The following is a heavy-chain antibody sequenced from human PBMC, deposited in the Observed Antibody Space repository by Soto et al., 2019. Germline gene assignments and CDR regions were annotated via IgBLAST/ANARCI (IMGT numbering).Heavy chain of an antibody. V-gene: IGHV3-30*04. CDR1: GFTFSSYA. CDR2: ISYDGSKE. CDR3: SRGPRADNKNRFDF. J-gene: IGHJ4*02. D-gene: IGHD1-1*01. Sequence: GGSLRLSCAASGFTFSSYAMHWVRQAPGKGLEWVAVISYDGSKEYYTDSVKGRFTISRDDSKNTLYLQMNTLRAEDTAIYFCSRGPRADNKNRFDFWGQGTLVTVSS.